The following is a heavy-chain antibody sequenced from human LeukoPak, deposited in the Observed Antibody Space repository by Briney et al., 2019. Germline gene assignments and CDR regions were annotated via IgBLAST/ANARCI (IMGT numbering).Heavy chain of an antibody. V-gene: IGHV3-53*01. CDR1: GFTFSSYS. CDR2: IYSGGST. Sequence: GGSLRLSCAASGFTFSSYSMNWVRQAPGKGLEWVSVIYSGGSTYYADSVKGRFTISRDNSKNTLYLQMNSLRAEDTAVYYCARGDSSGYYNAFDIWGQGTMVTVSS. D-gene: IGHD3-22*01. CDR3: ARGDSSGYYNAFDI. J-gene: IGHJ3*02.